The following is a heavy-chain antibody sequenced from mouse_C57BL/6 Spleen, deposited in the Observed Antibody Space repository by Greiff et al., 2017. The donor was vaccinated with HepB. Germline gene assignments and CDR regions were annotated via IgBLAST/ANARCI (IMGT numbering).Heavy chain of an antibody. V-gene: IGHV1-26*01. Sequence: EVQLQQSGPELVKPGASVKISCKASGYTFTDYYMNWVKQSHGKSLEWIGDINPNNGGTSYNQKFKGKATLTVDKSSSTAYMELRSLTSEDAAVYYCASPRGNDYDGGYFDVWGTGTTVTVSS. D-gene: IGHD2-4*01. J-gene: IGHJ1*03. CDR3: ASPRGNDYDGGYFDV. CDR2: INPNNGGT. CDR1: GYTFTDYY.